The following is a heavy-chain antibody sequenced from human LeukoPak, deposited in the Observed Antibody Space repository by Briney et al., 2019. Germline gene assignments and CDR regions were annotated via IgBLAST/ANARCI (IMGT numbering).Heavy chain of an antibody. CDR1: GESISSHY. V-gene: IGHV4-59*11. Sequence: SETLSLTCNVSGESISSHYWSWTRQSPGKGLEWIGYVTNSGSTNYNPSLKSRVTISVDTSKNQFSLKLSSVTAADTAVYYCARVFGRGYSYGFDYWGQGTLVTVSS. CDR3: ARVFGRGYSYGFDY. CDR2: VTNSGST. J-gene: IGHJ4*02. D-gene: IGHD5-18*01.